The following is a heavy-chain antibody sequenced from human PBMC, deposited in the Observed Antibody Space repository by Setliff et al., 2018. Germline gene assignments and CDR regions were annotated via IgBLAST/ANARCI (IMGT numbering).Heavy chain of an antibody. CDR3: TTGPRDSRNYLNWFDP. V-gene: IGHV3-15*01. D-gene: IGHD4-4*01. Sequence: GGSLRLSCAASGFTFSNCWVSWVRQAPGKGPEWVGRIKSSREGATSDYGAPAKGRFTISRDDSKNMIYLQVNNLKTEDTGFYYCTTGPRDSRNYLNWFDPWGQGTLVTVSS. CDR1: GFTFSNCW. CDR2: IKSSREGATS. J-gene: IGHJ5*02.